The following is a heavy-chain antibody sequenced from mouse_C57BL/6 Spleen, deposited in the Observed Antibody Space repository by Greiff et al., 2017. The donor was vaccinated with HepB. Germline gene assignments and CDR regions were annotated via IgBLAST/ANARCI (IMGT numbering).Heavy chain of an antibody. CDR1: GYTFTEYT. V-gene: IGHV1-62-2*01. J-gene: IGHJ4*01. Sequence: VKLQESGAELVKPGASVKLSCKASGYTFTEYTIHWVKQRSGQGLEWIGWFYPGSGSIKYNEKFKDKATLTADKSSSTVYMELSRLTSEDSAVYFCARHEDYYGSSSYAMDYWGQGTSVTVSS. CDR3: ARHEDYYGSSSYAMDY. D-gene: IGHD1-1*01. CDR2: FYPGSGSI.